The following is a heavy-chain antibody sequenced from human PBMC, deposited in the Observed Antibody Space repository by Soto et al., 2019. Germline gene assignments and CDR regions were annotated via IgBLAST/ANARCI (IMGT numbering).Heavy chain of an antibody. CDR1: GYSISSVVSY. D-gene: IGHD3-10*01. J-gene: IGHJ4*02. CDR2: ISFSGST. CDR3: AREWGVRGVTAA. V-gene: IGHV4-31*03. Sequence: QVQLRESGPGLVKPSQTLALTCTVSGYSISSVVSYWSWIRQHPGKGLEWIGYISFSGSTYYNPSLKSRVIISADTSKNQVSLRLSSVTAADTADYYCAREWGVRGVTAAWGQGTLVTVSS.